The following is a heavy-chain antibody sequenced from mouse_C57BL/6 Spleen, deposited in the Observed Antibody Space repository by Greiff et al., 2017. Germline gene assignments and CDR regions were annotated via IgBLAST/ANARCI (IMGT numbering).Heavy chain of an antibody. J-gene: IGHJ4*01. CDR2: IRNKANGYTT. V-gene: IGHV7-3*01. CDR1: GFTFTDYY. CDR3: ARGSTGAMDY. Sequence: EVKRVESGGGLVQPGGSLSLSCAASGFTFTDYYMSWVRQPPGKALEWLGFIRNKANGYTTEYSASVKGRFTISRDNSKSILYLQMNALRAEDSATYYCARGSTGAMDYWGQGTSVTVSS. D-gene: IGHD1-1*02.